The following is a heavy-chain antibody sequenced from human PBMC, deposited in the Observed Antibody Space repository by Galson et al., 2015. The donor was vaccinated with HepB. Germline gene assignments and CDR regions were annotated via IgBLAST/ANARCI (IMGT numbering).Heavy chain of an antibody. Sequence: SLRLSCAASGFSLSNYAMSWVRQAPGKGLEWVSAIRSSDTRTWYADSVKGRFTINPDTSKNQFSLQLNSVTPEDTAVYYCARDRKQLDESTVFDAFDIWGQGTMVTVSS. CDR1: GFSLSNYA. J-gene: IGHJ3*02. D-gene: IGHD6-13*01. V-gene: IGHV3-23*01. CDR2: IRSSDTRT. CDR3: ARDRKQLDESTVFDAFDI.